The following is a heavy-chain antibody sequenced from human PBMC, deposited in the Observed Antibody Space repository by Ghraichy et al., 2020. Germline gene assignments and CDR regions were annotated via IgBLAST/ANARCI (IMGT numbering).Heavy chain of an antibody. J-gene: IGHJ4*02. Sequence: SGPTLVKPTQTLTLTCTFSGFSLSTSGESVGWIRQPPGKALEWLARIDWDDDKYYSPSLKTRLTISKDTSKNQVLLTLTNLDPVDTATYYCARIQGLYASSWYRGYGFDFWGQGTLVTVSS. D-gene: IGHD6-13*01. CDR3: ARIQGLYASSWYRGYGFDF. V-gene: IGHV2-70*11. CDR2: IDWDDDK. CDR1: GFSLSTSGES.